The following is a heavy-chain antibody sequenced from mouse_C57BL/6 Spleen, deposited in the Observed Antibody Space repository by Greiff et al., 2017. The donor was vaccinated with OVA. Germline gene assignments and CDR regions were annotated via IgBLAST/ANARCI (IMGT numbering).Heavy chain of an antibody. V-gene: IGHV1-54*01. CDR3: ARFYDYDPFAY. CDR2: INPGSGGT. Sequence: QVQLQQSGAELVRPGTSVKVSCKASGYAFTNYLIEWVKQRPGQGLEWIGVINPGSGGTNYNEKLKGKATLTADKSSSTAYMQLSSLTSEDSAVYFCARFYDYDPFAYWGQGTLVTVSA. CDR1: GYAFTNYL. D-gene: IGHD2-4*01. J-gene: IGHJ3*01.